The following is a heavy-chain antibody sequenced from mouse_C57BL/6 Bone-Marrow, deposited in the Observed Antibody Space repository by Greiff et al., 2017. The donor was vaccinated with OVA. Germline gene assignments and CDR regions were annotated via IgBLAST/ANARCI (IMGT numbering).Heavy chain of an antibody. Sequence: EVKLVESEGGLVQPGSSMKLSCTASGFTFSDYYMAWVRQVPEKGLEWVANINYDGSSTYYLDSLKSRFIISRDNAKNILYLQMSSLKSEDTATYYCARAIYYYGSDWYFDVWGTGTTVTVSS. J-gene: IGHJ1*03. CDR1: GFTFSDYY. CDR3: ARAIYYYGSDWYFDV. V-gene: IGHV5-16*01. CDR2: INYDGSST. D-gene: IGHD1-1*01.